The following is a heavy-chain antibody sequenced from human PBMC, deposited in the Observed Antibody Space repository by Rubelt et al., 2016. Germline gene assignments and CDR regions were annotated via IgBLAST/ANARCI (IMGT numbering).Heavy chain of an antibody. J-gene: IGHJ4*02. Sequence: QVQLQESGPGLVRPSGTLSLTCVVSGGSISSSDWWSWVRQPPGKGLEWIGDVNLGGSTNYNPSLKSRVTISLHTSKNQFSREVNSGTAADTAVYYCAGGFQGWFGEVWARFDYWGQGALVTVSS. CDR2: VNLGGST. V-gene: IGHV4-4*02. CDR3: AGGFQGWFGEVWARFDY. CDR1: GGSISSSDW. D-gene: IGHD3-10*01.